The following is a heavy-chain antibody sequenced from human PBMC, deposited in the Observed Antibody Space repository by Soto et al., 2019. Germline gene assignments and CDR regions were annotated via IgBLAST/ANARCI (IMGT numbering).Heavy chain of an antibody. J-gene: IGHJ4*01. CDR2: IYHSGST. D-gene: IGHD5-12*01. CDR1: GYSIRSDYY. V-gene: IGHV4-38-2*01. Sequence: SETPSLTCAVSGYSIRSDYYWGWIRQPPGKGPEWIGSIYHSGSTYYNASLRSRVTISVHTSRNQFSLKLSSVIAADTAMYYCARADISLATGNFDYWGHGTLVTVSS. CDR3: ARADISLATGNFDY.